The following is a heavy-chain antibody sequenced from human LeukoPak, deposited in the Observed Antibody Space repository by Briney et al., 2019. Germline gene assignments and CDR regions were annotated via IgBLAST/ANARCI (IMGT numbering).Heavy chain of an antibody. Sequence: SETLSLTCTVSGGSISSGSYYWSWIRQPAGKGLEWIGRIYTSGSTNYNPSLKSRVTISVDTSKNQFSLKLSSVTAADTAVYYCARASLRGVFAFDYWGQGTLVTVSS. CDR2: IYTSGST. CDR1: GGSISSGSYY. CDR3: ARASLRGVFAFDY. D-gene: IGHD3-10*01. V-gene: IGHV4-61*02. J-gene: IGHJ4*02.